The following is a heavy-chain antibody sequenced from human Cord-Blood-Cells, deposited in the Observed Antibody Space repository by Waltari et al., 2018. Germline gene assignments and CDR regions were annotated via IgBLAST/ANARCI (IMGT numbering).Heavy chain of an antibody. CDR1: GGSLSGYY. D-gene: IGHD3-10*01. J-gene: IGHJ4*02. V-gene: IGHV4-34*01. CDR2: INNSGST. CDR3: ASYYGSGSYYNDY. Sequence: VQLQQWGAGLLKPSEPLSLTCAVYGGSLSGYYLIWIRQPPGKGREWNGEINNSGSTNYNPSLKSRVTISVDTSKNQFSLKLSSVTAADTAVYYCASYYGSGSYYNDYWGQGTLVTVSS.